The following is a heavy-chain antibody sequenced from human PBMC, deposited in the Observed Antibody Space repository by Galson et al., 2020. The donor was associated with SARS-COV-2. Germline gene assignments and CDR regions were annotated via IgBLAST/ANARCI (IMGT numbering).Heavy chain of an antibody. CDR2: LYHSGST. V-gene: IGHV4-4*02. D-gene: IGHD2-2*03. CDR1: GGSISSSNW. Sequence: SETLSLTCAVSGGSISSSNWWSWVRQPPGKGLEWIGELYHSGSTNYNPSLKSRVTISVDKSKNQFSLKLSSVTAADTAVYYCASYGYCSSTSCYYFQHWGQGTLVTVSS. J-gene: IGHJ1*01. CDR3: ASYGYCSSTSCYYFQH.